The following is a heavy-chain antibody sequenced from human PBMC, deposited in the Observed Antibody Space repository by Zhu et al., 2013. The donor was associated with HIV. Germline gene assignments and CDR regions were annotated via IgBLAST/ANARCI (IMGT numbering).Heavy chain of an antibody. V-gene: IGHV1-18*01. D-gene: IGHD5-18*01. CDR1: GYNFPTYG. CDR2: ISTSTPKT. J-gene: IGHJ4*02. Sequence: QVQLVQSGDEVKKPGASVRVSCKASGYNFPTYGINWVRQAPGQGLEWMGWISTSTPKTKFAEKFQGRLTMTTDTSTNTADMELRSLTSDDTAVYFXARSFSGYSENYMFDYWGQGTLVTVSS. CDR3: ARSFSGYSENYMFDY.